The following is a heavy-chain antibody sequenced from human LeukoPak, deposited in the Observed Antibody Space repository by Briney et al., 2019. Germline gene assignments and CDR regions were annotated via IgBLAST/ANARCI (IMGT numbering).Heavy chain of an antibody. CDR1: GYTFINNW. Sequence: ASVKVSCKASGYTFINNWMHWVRQAPGQGLEWMGIINPSGGSTSYAQKFQGRVTMTRDMSTSTVYMELSSLRSEDTAVYYCARDHSQTSFDYWGQGTLVTVSS. V-gene: IGHV1-46*01. J-gene: IGHJ4*02. CDR2: INPSGGST. CDR3: ARDHSQTSFDY.